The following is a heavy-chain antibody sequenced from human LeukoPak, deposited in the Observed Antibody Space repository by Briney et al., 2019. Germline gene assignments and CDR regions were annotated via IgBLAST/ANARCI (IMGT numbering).Heavy chain of an antibody. CDR3: ARPFQDYDKGTFFYFFDF. D-gene: IGHD3-22*01. V-gene: IGHV4-39*01. J-gene: IGHJ4*02. CDR2: FHFSGST. CDR1: GASVTMGSYY. Sequence: PSETLSLTCSDTGASVTMGSYYWAWIRQPPGKGLEWIGTFHFSGSTYYNPSLKSRVTISVDTSKNSVSLMLRSVTAADTAVYFCARPFQDYDKGTFFYFFDFWGQGILDTVSS.